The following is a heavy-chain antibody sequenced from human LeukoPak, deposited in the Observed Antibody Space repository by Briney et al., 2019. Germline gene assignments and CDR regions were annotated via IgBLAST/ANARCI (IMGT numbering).Heavy chain of an antibody. CDR1: GFTFSSYA. J-gene: IGHJ6*03. CDR2: IKQDGSEK. CDR3: ARDDTGYSSSWSQIYYYYYYYMDV. D-gene: IGHD6-13*01. V-gene: IGHV3-7*01. Sequence: PGGSLRLSCAASGFTFSSYAMSWVRQAPGKGLEWVANIKQDGSEKYYVDSVKGRFTISRDNAKNSLYLQMNSLRAEDTAVYYCARDDTGYSSSWSQIYYYYYYYMDVWGKGTTVTVSS.